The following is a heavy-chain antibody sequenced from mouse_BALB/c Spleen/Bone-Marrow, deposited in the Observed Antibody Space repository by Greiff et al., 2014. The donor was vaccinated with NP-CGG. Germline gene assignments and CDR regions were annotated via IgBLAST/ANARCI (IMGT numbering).Heavy chain of an antibody. J-gene: IGHJ4*01. V-gene: IGHV5-12-1*01. CDR1: GFAFSSYD. CDR3: TRHGGYYPYYYAMDY. CDR2: ISHGGGTT. D-gene: IGHD2-3*01. Sequence: DVMLVESGGGLVKPGGSLKLSCAASGFAFSSYDMSWVRQTPEKRLEWVAYISHGGGTTYYSDTVKGRFTISRDNDKNTLYLQMSSLKSEDTAIYYCTRHGGYYPYYYAMDYWGQGTSVTVSS.